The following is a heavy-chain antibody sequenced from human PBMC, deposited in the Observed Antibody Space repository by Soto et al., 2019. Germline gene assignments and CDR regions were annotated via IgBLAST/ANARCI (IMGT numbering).Heavy chain of an antibody. D-gene: IGHD3-3*01. CDR1: GFTFSSYS. CDR2: ISSSSSYI. V-gene: IGHV3-21*01. CDR3: ARERDFWSGQTRLQGGYYYYYYGMDV. Sequence: GGSLRLSCAASGFTFSSYSMNWVRQAPGKGLEWVSSISSSSSYIYYADSVKGRFTSSRDNAKNSLYLQMNSLRDEDTAVYYCARERDFWSGQTRLQGGYYYYYYGMDVWGQGTTVTVSS. J-gene: IGHJ6*02.